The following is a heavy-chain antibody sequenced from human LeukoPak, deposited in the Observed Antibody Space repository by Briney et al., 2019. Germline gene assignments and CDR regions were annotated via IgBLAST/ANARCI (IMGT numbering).Heavy chain of an antibody. J-gene: IGHJ5*02. Sequence: PSETLSLTCTVSGGSLSSGDYYWSWIRQPPGKGLEWIGYIYYSGSTYYNPSLKSRVTISVDRSKNQFSLKLSSVTAADTAVYYCARAIVVVITNWFDPWGQGTLVTVSS. CDR3: ARAIVVVITNWFDP. CDR2: IYYSGST. CDR1: GGSLSSGDYY. V-gene: IGHV4-30-4*01. D-gene: IGHD3-22*01.